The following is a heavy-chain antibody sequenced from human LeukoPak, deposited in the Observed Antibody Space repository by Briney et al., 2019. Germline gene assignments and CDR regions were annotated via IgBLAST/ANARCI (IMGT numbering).Heavy chain of an antibody. CDR3: ARGAEDYSFYPFDY. V-gene: IGHV1-2*02. CDR1: VGTFSSYA. Sequence: ASVKVSCKASVGTFSSYAISWVRQVPGQGLEWMGRINPNSGGTNYAQKFQGRVTMTRDTSISTAYMELSRLRSDDTAVYYCARGAEDYSFYPFDYWGQGTLVTVSS. D-gene: IGHD4-11*01. J-gene: IGHJ4*02. CDR2: INPNSGGT.